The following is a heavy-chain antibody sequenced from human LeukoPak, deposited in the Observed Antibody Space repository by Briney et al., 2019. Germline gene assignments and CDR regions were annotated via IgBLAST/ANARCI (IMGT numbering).Heavy chain of an antibody. V-gene: IGHV3-64*01. CDR2: IYSNGGSS. CDR1: GFTFSTYA. CDR3: ASSPPTGTTWYFDL. Sequence: SGGSLRLSFAASGFTFSTYAMHWVRQAPGKGLEYVSAIYSNGGSSYYANSVKGRFTISRDNSKNILYLQMDSLRAEDMAVYYCASSPPTGTTWYFDLWGRGTLVTVSS. J-gene: IGHJ2*01. D-gene: IGHD1-7*01.